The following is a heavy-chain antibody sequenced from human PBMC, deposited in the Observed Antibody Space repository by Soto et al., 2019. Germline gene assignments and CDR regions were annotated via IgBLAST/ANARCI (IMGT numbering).Heavy chain of an antibody. Sequence: QVQLVQSGAEVKKPGSSVKVACKASGGTLSTFSVSWVRQAPGQGLEWMGRFSPIIGTAVYAQKFQGRVTITADKSTNTVYMDLSRLISEDTSVYYCATNRGFTGNWGDTYDIWGQGTMVAVSS. CDR1: GGTLSTFS. D-gene: IGHD7-27*01. V-gene: IGHV1-69*08. CDR3: ATNRGFTGNWGDTYDI. CDR2: FSPIIGTA. J-gene: IGHJ3*02.